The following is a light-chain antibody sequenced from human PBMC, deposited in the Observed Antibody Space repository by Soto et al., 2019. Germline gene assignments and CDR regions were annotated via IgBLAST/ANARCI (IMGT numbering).Light chain of an antibody. CDR3: QQYNSYPLT. V-gene: IGKV1-5*01. CDR2: YAS. J-gene: IGKJ4*01. Sequence: DIQMTQSPSTLSASVGDRVTITCRASQSISSYLAWYQQKPGKAPKLLIYYASSLESGVPSRFSGSGSGTEFTLTISSLQPDDFATYYCQQYNSYPLTFGGGTKVEIK. CDR1: QSISSY.